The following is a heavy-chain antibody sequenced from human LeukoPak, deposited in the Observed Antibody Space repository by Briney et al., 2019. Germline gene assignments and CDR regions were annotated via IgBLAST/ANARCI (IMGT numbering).Heavy chain of an antibody. Sequence: SETLSLTCTVSGGSISSYYWSWIRQPPGKGLEWIGYIYYSGSTNYNPSLKSRVTISVDTSKNQFSLKLSSVTAADTAVYYCARGQPIVVVPAAKDQNNWFDPWGQGTLVTVSS. CDR2: IYYSGST. D-gene: IGHD2-2*01. CDR1: GGSISSYY. J-gene: IGHJ5*02. CDR3: ARGQPIVVVPAAKDQNNWFDP. V-gene: IGHV4-59*01.